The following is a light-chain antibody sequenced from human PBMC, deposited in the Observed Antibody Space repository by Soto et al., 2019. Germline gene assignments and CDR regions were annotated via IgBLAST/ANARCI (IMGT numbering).Light chain of an antibody. CDR1: QSISSY. Sequence: DIQMTQSPSSLSASVVDRATITCRASQSISSYLNWYQQKPGKAPRLLIYAASTLQSGVPSRFSGSGSGTDFTLTISSLQPEDFATYYCQVSDATWTFGQGTKVDIK. CDR3: QVSDATWT. CDR2: AAS. V-gene: IGKV1-39*01. J-gene: IGKJ1*01.